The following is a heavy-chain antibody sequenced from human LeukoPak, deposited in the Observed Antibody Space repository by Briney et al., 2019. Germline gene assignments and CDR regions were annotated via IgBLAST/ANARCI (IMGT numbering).Heavy chain of an antibody. D-gene: IGHD3-10*01. J-gene: IGHJ4*02. CDR1: GFTLSNYA. V-gene: IGHV3-30-3*01. CDR2: ISYDGSIK. CDR3: ARTLALYGSGGCFDF. Sequence: GRSLRLSCAASGFTLSNYAMHWIRQAPGKGLEWVAVISYDGSIKYYADSLKGRFTISRDNSKNTLYLQMNRLRAEDTAVYYCARTLALYGSGGCFDFWGQGTLVTVSS.